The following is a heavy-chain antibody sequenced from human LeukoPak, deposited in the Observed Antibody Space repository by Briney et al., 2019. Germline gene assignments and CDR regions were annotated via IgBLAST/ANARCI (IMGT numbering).Heavy chain of an antibody. CDR2: IYNVGST. CDR1: GFTVSSSY. D-gene: IGHD3-16*01. CDR3: ARRPPLLRYYYMDV. J-gene: IGHJ6*03. V-gene: IGHV3-53*01. Sequence: PGGSLRLSWAASGFTVSSSYMRWVRQAPGKGLEWVSVIYNVGSTYYADSVKGRFTISRDSSKNTVHLQMNSLRAEDTAVYYCARRPPLLRYYYMDVWGKGTTVTVSS.